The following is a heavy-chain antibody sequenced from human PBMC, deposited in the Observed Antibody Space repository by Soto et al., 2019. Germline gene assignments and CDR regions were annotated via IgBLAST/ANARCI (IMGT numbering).Heavy chain of an antibody. Sequence: QVQLVESGGGVVQPGRSLTLSCQTSGFSFSSYAMHWVRQAPGKGLEWVGVISYDGGHKFYGESVKGRFTISRDNSKNTLYLQMPNLTTEDTAVYYCAKVASVATGGTVGGLDPWGQGTLVTVSS. CDR1: GFSFSSYA. CDR3: AKVASVATGGTVGGLDP. V-gene: IGHV3-30*18. D-gene: IGHD6-13*01. J-gene: IGHJ5*02. CDR2: ISYDGGHK.